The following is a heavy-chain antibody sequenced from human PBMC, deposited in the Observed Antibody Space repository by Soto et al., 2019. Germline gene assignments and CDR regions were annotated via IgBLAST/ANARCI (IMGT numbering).Heavy chain of an antibody. D-gene: IGHD6-19*01. Sequence: SQTLSLTCAISGDSVSSNSAAWNWIRQSPSRGLEWLGRTYYRSKWYNDYAVSVKSRITINPDTSKNQFSLQLNSVTPEDTAVYYCARTPGIAVAGTGRYGMDVWGQGTTVTVSS. CDR2: TYYRSKWYN. CDR1: GDSVSSNSAA. V-gene: IGHV6-1*01. CDR3: ARTPGIAVAGTGRYGMDV. J-gene: IGHJ6*02.